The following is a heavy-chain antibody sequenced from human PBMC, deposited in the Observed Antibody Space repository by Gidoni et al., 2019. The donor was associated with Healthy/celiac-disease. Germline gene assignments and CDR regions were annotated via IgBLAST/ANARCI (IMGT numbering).Heavy chain of an antibody. J-gene: IGHJ4*02. CDR2: ISWNSGSI. D-gene: IGHD3-3*01. Sequence: EVQLVESGGGLVQPGRSLRLSCAASGFTFDDYAMHWVRQAPGKGLEWVSGISWNSGSIGYADSVKGRFTISRDNAKNSLYLQMNSLRAEDTALYYCAKAIFPKLRFLEWLLPKDRYFDYWGQGTLVTVSS. V-gene: IGHV3-9*01. CDR1: GFTFDDYA. CDR3: AKAIFPKLRFLEWLLPKDRYFDY.